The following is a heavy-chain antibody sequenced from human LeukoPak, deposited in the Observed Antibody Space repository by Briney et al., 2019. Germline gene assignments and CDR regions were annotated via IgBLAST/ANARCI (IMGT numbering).Heavy chain of an antibody. V-gene: IGHV3-9*01. Sequence: GGSLRLSCAASGFTFDDYAMHWVRQAPGKGLEWVSGISWNSGSIGYADSVKGRFTISRDNAKNSLYLQMNSLRAEDTALYYCAKGMITFGGVIARHYFDYWGQGTLVTVSS. CDR2: ISWNSGSI. CDR3: AKGMITFGGVIARHYFDY. CDR1: GFTFDDYA. J-gene: IGHJ4*02. D-gene: IGHD3-16*02.